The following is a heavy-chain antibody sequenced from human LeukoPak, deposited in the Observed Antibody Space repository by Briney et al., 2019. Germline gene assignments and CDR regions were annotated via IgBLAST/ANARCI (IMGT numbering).Heavy chain of an antibody. D-gene: IGHD6-13*01. CDR1: GFTFSSYG. J-gene: IGHJ4*02. CDR3: AKDLGPNSSSWYYFDY. CDR2: IWYDGSNK. V-gene: IGHV3-33*06. Sequence: PGGSLRLSCAASGFTFSSYGMHWVRQAPGKGLEWVAVIWYDGSNKYYADSVKGRFTISRDNSKNTLYLQMNSLRAEDTAVYCCAKDLGPNSSSWYYFDYWGQGTLVTVSS.